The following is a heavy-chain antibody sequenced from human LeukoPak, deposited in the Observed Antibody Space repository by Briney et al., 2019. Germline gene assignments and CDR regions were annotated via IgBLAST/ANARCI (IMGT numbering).Heavy chain of an antibody. J-gene: IGHJ3*02. CDR1: GGSISSGSYY. V-gene: IGHV4-61*02. D-gene: IGHD3-3*01. Sequence: SETLSLTCTVSGGSISSGSYYWSWIRQPAGKGLEWIGRIYTSGSTNYNPSLKSRVTISVDTSKNQFSLKLSSVTAADTAVYYCARETLSVGITIFGVVIDDAFDIWGQGTMVTVSS. CDR2: IYTSGST. CDR3: ARETLSVGITIFGVVIDDAFDI.